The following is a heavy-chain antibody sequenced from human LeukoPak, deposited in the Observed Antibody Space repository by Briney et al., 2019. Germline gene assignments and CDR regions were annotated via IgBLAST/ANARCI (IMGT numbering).Heavy chain of an antibody. V-gene: IGHV4-59*01. CDR2: IYYNGST. CDR3: ARGTRGGTYYHYYYMDV. CDR1: YGSIGSYY. Sequence: SETLSLTCTVSYGSIGSYYWSWIRQPPGKGLEWIGYIYYNGSTDYNPSLKSRVTMSVDTAKNHLSLNLSSVTVADTAVYFCARGTRGGTYYHYYYMDVWGKGTTVTVSS. D-gene: IGHD2-15*01. J-gene: IGHJ6*03.